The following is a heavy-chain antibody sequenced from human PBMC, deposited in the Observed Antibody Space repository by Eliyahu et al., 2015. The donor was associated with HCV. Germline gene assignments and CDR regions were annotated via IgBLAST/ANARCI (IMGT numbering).Heavy chain of an antibody. J-gene: IGHJ3*02. CDR2: IYYSGST. Sequence: QVQLQESGPGLVKPSETLSLTCTVSGGSISSYYWSWIRQPPGKGLEWIGYIYYSGSTNYNPSLKSRVTISVDTSKNQFSLKLSSVTAADTAVYYCARDRQGGVAAAFDIWGQGTMVTVSS. CDR3: ARDRQGGVAAAFDI. D-gene: IGHD2-21*01. CDR1: GGSISSYY. V-gene: IGHV4-59*01.